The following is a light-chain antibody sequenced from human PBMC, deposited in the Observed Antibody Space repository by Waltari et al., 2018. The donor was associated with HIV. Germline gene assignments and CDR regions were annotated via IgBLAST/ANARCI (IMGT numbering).Light chain of an antibody. CDR3: QSYDSSLSGWV. J-gene: IGLJ3*02. Sequence: QSVLTQPPSVSGAPGPRVTISCTGSSSNIGAGYDLPWYQQRPGTAPKLLIYGNSNRPSGVPDRFSGSKSGTSASQAITGLQAEDEADYYCQSYDSSLSGWVFGGGTKLTVL. V-gene: IGLV1-40*01. CDR1: SSNIGAGYD. CDR2: GNS.